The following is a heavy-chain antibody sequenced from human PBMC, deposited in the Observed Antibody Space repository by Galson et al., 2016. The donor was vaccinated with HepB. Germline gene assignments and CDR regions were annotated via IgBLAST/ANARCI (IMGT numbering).Heavy chain of an antibody. Sequence: SLRLSCAASGFIFSSYAMYWVRQAPGKGLEWVAIISFDGNIKFYADSVRGRFTISRDNSRNTLYLRMTYLRAGDTAVYYCAREPYNYSGASDIWGQGTKLTVS. D-gene: IGHD5-24*01. CDR2: ISFDGNIK. CDR1: GFIFSSYA. CDR3: AREPYNYSGASDI. V-gene: IGHV3-30-3*01. J-gene: IGHJ3*02.